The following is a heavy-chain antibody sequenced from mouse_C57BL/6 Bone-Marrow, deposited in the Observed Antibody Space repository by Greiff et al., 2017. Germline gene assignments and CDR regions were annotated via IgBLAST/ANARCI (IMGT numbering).Heavy chain of an antibody. CDR2: LNPNNGGT. CDR1: GYTFTDYY. Sequence: EVQLQQSGPELVKPGASVKISCKASGYTFTDYYLNWVKQSQGKSLEWIGDLNPNNGGTSYNQKFKGKATLTVDKASSTAYMPLRSLTSEDSAVYYCAGVWAMDDWGQGTSVTVSS. V-gene: IGHV1-26*01. J-gene: IGHJ4*01. CDR3: AGVWAMDD.